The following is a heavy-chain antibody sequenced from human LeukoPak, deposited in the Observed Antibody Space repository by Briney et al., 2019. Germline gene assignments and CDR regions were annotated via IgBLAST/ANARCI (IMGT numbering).Heavy chain of an antibody. V-gene: IGHV4-61*02. CDR2: IYTSGST. CDR3: AKEHRDTAMAN. J-gene: IGHJ4*02. CDR1: GGSISSGSYY. D-gene: IGHD5-18*01. Sequence: PSETLSLTCTVSGGSISSGSYYWSWIRQPAGKGLEWIGRIYTSGSTNYNPSLKSRVTISVDTSKNQFSLKLSSVTAADTAVYYCAKEHRDTAMANWGQGTLVTVSS.